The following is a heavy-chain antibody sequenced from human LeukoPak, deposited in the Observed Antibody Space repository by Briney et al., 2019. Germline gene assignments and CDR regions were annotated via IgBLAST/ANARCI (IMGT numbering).Heavy chain of an antibody. CDR1: GFTFSSYE. CDR2: MSSSGSTI. D-gene: IGHD3-22*01. J-gene: IGHJ4*02. Sequence: PGGSLRLSCAASGFTFSSYEMNWVRQAPGKGLEWVSYMSSSGSTIYYADSVKGRFTISRDNAKNSLYLQMNSLRAEDTAVYYCARDRPNYYDSSGYFLFDYWGQGTLVTVPS. V-gene: IGHV3-48*03. CDR3: ARDRPNYYDSSGYFLFDY.